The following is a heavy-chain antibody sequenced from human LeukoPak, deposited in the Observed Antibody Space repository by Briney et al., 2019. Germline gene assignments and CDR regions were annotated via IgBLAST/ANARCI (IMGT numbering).Heavy chain of an antibody. CDR1: GGTFSSYA. V-gene: IGHV1-69*05. CDR3: ARGKEVTMIPRSAFDI. D-gene: IGHD3-22*01. J-gene: IGHJ3*02. Sequence: SVKVSCKAPGGTFSSYAISWVRQAPEQGLEWMGGIIPIFGTANYAQKFQGRVTITTDESTSTAYMELSSLRSEDTAVYYCARGKEVTMIPRSAFDIWGQGTMVTVSS. CDR2: IIPIFGTA.